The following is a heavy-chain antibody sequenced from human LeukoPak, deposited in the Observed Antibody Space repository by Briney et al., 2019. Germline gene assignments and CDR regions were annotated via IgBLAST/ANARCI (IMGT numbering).Heavy chain of an antibody. CDR3: ARAGLSIFGMITPNWFDP. V-gene: IGHV4-34*01. CDR2: ISHSGST. CDR1: GGSFSDYY. J-gene: IGHJ5*02. Sequence: SETPSLTCSVYGGSFSDYYWSWIRQPPGKGLEWIGEISHSGSTKFNPSLKSRVTISVDTPRNQFSLNLTSVTAADTAVYYCARAGLSIFGMITPNWFDPWGQGTLVSVSS. D-gene: IGHD3-3*01.